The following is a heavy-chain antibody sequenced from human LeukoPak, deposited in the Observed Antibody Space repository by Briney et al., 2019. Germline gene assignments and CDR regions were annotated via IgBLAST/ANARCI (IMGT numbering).Heavy chain of an antibody. J-gene: IGHJ4*02. CDR3: AGGEREVVATHYYFDY. D-gene: IGHD5-12*01. CDR2: IYTSGST. V-gene: IGHV4-4*07. CDR1: GGSISSYY. Sequence: SETLSLTCTVSGGSISSYYWSWIRQPPGKGLEWIGRIYTSGSTNYNPSLKSRVTMSVDTSKNQFSLKLSSVTAADTAVYYCAGGEREVVATHYYFDYWGQGTLVTVSS.